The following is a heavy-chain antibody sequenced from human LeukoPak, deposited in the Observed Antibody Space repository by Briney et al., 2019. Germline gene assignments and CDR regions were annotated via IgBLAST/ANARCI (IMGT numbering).Heavy chain of an antibody. CDR1: GFTFSSYG. J-gene: IGHJ4*02. V-gene: IGHV3-33*01. CDR2: IWYDGSNK. CDR3: ASANYYDSSGSNWGDY. Sequence: PGGSLRLSCAASGFTFSSYGMHWVRQAPGKGLEWVAVIWYDGSNKYYADSVKGRFTISGDNSKNTLYLQMNSLRAEDTAVYYCASANYYDSSGSNWGDYWGQGTLVTVSS. D-gene: IGHD3-22*01.